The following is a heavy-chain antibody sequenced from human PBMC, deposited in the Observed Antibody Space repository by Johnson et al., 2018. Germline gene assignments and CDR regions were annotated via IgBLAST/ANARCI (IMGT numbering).Heavy chain of an antibody. D-gene: IGHD3-16*01. Sequence: VQLQESGPGLVKPSETLSLKCTVSGGSVSSSNNYWGWIRQPPGKGLEWIGSIYYSGSTYYNPSLKSRVTISVDTSKNQFSVKLSSVTAADMAVYFCARGGSGFDIWGQGTMVTVSS. V-gene: IGHV4-39*07. J-gene: IGHJ3*02. CDR3: ARGGSGFDI. CDR1: GGSVSSSNNY. CDR2: IYYSGST.